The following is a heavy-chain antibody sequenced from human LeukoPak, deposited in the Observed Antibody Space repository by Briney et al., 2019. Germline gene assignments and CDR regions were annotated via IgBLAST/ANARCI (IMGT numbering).Heavy chain of an antibody. CDR2: ISYDGSNK. D-gene: IGHD5-24*01. V-gene: IGHV3-30*04. CDR3: ARVEDGYTYYYGMDV. J-gene: IGHJ6*02. CDR1: GFTFSSYA. Sequence: GGSLRLSCAASGFTFSSYAMHCVRQAPGKGLEWVAVISYDGSNKYYADSVKGRFTISRDNSKNTLYLQMNSLGTEDTAVYYCARVEDGYTYYYGMDVWGQGTTVTVSS.